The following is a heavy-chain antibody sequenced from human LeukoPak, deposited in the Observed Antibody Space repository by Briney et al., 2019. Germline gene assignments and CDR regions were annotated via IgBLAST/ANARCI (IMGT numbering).Heavy chain of an antibody. D-gene: IGHD3-10*01. V-gene: IGHV3-33*01. CDR2: IWHDGSHK. Sequence: GRSLTLSCAASGFSFSTYAMHWVRQAPGQGLEWVALIWHDGSHKFYSNSVRGQFTISRDNSKNTVYLQMNNLRPEDTAVYYCAREIFGSGGYPDFWGQGTLVTVSS. CDR1: GFSFSTYA. J-gene: IGHJ4*02. CDR3: AREIFGSGGYPDF.